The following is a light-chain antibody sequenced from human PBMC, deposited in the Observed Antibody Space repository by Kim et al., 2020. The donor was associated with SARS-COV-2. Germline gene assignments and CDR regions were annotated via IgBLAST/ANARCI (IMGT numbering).Light chain of an antibody. Sequence: QSVLTQPPSASGTPGQRVTISCSGSSSSIAGKTVNWYQLFPGTAPKLLINTENQRPSGVPDRFSGSKSGTSASLAISDVQSEDEADYYCAAWDDSLNGPVFGGGTQLTVL. J-gene: IGLJ3*02. CDR1: SSSIAGKT. CDR3: AAWDDSLNGPV. CDR2: TEN. V-gene: IGLV1-44*01.